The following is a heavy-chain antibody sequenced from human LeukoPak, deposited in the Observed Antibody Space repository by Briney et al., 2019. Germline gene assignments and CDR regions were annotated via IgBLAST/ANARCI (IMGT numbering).Heavy chain of an antibody. Sequence: GGSLRLSCAASGFTFSSYSMNWVRQAPGKGLEWVSSISSSSYIYYADSVKGRFTVSRDNAKNSLYLQMNSLRAEDTAVYYCARDPTIEMATIMGIWGQGTMVTVSS. CDR1: GFTFSSYS. CDR3: ARDPTIEMATIMGI. J-gene: IGHJ3*02. CDR2: ISSSSYI. D-gene: IGHD5-24*01. V-gene: IGHV3-21*01.